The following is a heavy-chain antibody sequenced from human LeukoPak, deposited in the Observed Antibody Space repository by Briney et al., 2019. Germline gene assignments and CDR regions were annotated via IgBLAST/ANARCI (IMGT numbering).Heavy chain of an antibody. Sequence: SVKVSCKASGGTFRSYAISWVRQAPGQGLEWMGGIIPIFGTATYAQKFQGRVTITADESTSTAYMELSSLRSEDTAVYYCARGAMATMETTDYWGQGTLVTVSS. D-gene: IGHD5-24*01. J-gene: IGHJ4*02. CDR2: IIPIFGTA. V-gene: IGHV1-69*01. CDR1: GGTFRSYA. CDR3: ARGAMATMETTDY.